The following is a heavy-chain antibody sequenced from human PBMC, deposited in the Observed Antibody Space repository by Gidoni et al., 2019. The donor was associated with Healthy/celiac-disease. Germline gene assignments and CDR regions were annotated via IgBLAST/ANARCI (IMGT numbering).Heavy chain of an antibody. Sequence: QVQLVESGGGVVQPGRSLRLSCAASGFTFSSYGMHWVRQAPGKGLGWVAVIWYDGSNKYYADSVKGRFTISRDNSKNTLYLQMNSLRAEDTAVYYCARDMGTYCGGDCPLDYWGQGTLVTVSS. CDR3: ARDMGTYCGGDCPLDY. J-gene: IGHJ4*02. D-gene: IGHD2-21*01. CDR2: IWYDGSNK. V-gene: IGHV3-33*01. CDR1: GFTFSSYG.